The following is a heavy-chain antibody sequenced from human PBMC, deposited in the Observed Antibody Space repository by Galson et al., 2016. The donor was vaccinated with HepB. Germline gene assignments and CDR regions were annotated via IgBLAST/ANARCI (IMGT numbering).Heavy chain of an antibody. CDR1: GFIFSDYY. J-gene: IGHJ4*02. D-gene: IGHD6-25*01. CDR2: ISTASYI. Sequence: SLRLSCAASGFIFSDYYMNWVRQAPGKGLEWVSHISTASYIYHADSVRGRFTISRDNAKNSLYLEMNSLRAEDTAVYYCAREPVASGVFDYWARESWSPSPQ. CDR3: AREPVASGVFDY. V-gene: IGHV3-69-1*01.